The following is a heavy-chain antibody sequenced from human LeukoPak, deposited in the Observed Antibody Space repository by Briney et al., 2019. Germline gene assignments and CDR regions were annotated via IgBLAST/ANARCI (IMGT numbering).Heavy chain of an antibody. CDR3: ARDTSPSIAAAGYDAFDI. J-gene: IGHJ3*02. D-gene: IGHD6-13*01. Sequence: GGSLRLSCAASGFTFSTYWMTWVRQAPGKGLEWVANIDEDGSEKYFVDSVKGRFTISRDNAKKSLYLQMNSLRVEDTAVYYCARDTSPSIAAAGYDAFDIWGQGTLVIVSS. CDR2: IDEDGSEK. CDR1: GFTFSTYW. V-gene: IGHV3-7*01.